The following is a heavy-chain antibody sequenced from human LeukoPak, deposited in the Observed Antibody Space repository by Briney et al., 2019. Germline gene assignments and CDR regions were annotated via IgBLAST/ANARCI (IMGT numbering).Heavy chain of an antibody. CDR2: INHSGST. J-gene: IGHJ5*02. V-gene: IGHV4-34*01. CDR1: GGSFSGYY. CDR3: ARGGRGTVTTPGRKFDP. D-gene: IGHD4-17*01. Sequence: SETLSLTCAVYGGSFSGYYWSWIRQPPGKGLEWIGEINHSGSTNYNPSLKSRVTISVDTSKNQFSLKLSSVTAADTAVYYCARGGRGTVTTPGRKFDPWGQGTLVTVSS.